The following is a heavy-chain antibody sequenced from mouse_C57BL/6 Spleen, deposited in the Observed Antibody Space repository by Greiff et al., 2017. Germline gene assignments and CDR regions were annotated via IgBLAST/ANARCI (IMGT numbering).Heavy chain of an antibody. CDR2: IYPGNGDT. CDR1: GYTFTSYN. D-gene: IGHD1-1*01. CDR3: ARDQFPTTVVATDYFDY. V-gene: IGHV1-12*01. Sequence: QVQLQQSGAELVRPGASVKMSCKASGYTFTSYNMHWVKQTPRQGLEWIGAIYPGNGDTSYNQKFKGKATLTVDKSSSTAYMQLSSLTSEDSAVYFCARDQFPTTVVATDYFDYWGQGTTLTVSS. J-gene: IGHJ2*01.